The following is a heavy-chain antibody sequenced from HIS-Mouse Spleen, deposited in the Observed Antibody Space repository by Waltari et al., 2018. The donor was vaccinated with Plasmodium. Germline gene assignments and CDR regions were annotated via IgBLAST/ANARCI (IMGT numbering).Heavy chain of an antibody. D-gene: IGHD1-26*01. CDR3: ARRGGSYYYFDY. V-gene: IGHV4-39*01. Sequence: QLQLQESGPGLVKPSETLSLTCTVSGGSISSSSYYWGWIRPPPGKGLECIGSLYYSGRTYYNPSLKSRVTISVDTSKNQFSLKLSSVTAADTAVYYCARRGGSYYYFDYWGQGTLVTVSS. CDR1: GGSISSSSYY. CDR2: LYYSGRT. J-gene: IGHJ4*02.